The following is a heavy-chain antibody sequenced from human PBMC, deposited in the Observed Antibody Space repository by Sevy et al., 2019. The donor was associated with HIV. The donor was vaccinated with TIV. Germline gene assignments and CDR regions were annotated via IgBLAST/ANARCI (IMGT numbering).Heavy chain of an antibody. Sequence: GGSLRLSCAVSGFTFSSYSMNWVRQAPGKGLEWVSSISSSSNYIYYADSVKGRFTISRDNAKDSLFLQMNRLRAKDTAIYYCARGYCSGTSCSSGRAWVAFDIWGQGTMVTVSS. D-gene: IGHD2-15*01. CDR1: GFTFSSYS. J-gene: IGHJ3*02. V-gene: IGHV3-21*01. CDR3: ARGYCSGTSCSSGRAWVAFDI. CDR2: ISSSSNYI.